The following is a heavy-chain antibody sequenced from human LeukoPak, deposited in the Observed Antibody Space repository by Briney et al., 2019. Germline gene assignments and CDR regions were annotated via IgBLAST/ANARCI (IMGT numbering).Heavy chain of an antibody. CDR1: GASIRAYY. J-gene: IGHJ5*02. CDR3: ARTFYYDSSNWFDP. D-gene: IGHD3-22*01. Sequence: SETLSLTCTVSGASIRAYYWSWIRQPPGKGLEWIGYIYYSGSTNYNPSLKSRVTISVDTSKNQFSLKLSSVTAADTAVYYCARTFYYDSSNWFDPWGQGTLVTVSS. V-gene: IGHV4-59*01. CDR2: IYYSGST.